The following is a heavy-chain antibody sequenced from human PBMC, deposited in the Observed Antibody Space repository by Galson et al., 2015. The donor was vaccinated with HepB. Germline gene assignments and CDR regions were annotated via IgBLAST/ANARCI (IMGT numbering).Heavy chain of an antibody. CDR2: IWYDGSKK. J-gene: IGHJ4*02. Sequence: SLRLSCAASGFIFSSYGMHWVRQAPGKGLEWVAVIWYDGSKKYYGDFVKGRFTISRDNSRNTLYLQMNNLRVEDTAVYYCARAQIRMTAGYSDYWGQGTLVTASS. D-gene: IGHD6-13*01. V-gene: IGHV3-33*03. CDR3: ARAQIRMTAGYSDY. CDR1: GFIFSSYG.